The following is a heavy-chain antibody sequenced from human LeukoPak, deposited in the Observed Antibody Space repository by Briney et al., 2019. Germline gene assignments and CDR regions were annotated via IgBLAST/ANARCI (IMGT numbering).Heavy chain of an antibody. CDR3: AKDPDSSSWYFFDY. CDR1: GFTFSSYW. J-gene: IGHJ4*02. V-gene: IGHV3-9*01. Sequence: GGSLRLSCAASGFTFSSYWMSWVRQAPGKGLEWVSGISWNSGSIGYADSVKGRFTISRDNAKNSLYLQMNSLRAEDTALYYCAKDPDSSSWYFFDYWGQGTLVTVSS. CDR2: ISWNSGSI. D-gene: IGHD6-13*01.